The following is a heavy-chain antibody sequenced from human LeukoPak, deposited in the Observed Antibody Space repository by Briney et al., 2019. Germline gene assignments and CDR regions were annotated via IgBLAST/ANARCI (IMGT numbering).Heavy chain of an antibody. Sequence: GGSLRLSCTASGFTFGDYAMSWVRQAPGKGLEWVGSIRSKAYGGTTEYAASVKGRLTISRDDSKSIAYLQMNSLKTEDTAVYYCTREGDSGWYGGYFDYWGQGTLVTVSS. J-gene: IGHJ4*02. CDR3: TREGDSGWYGGYFDY. D-gene: IGHD6-19*01. V-gene: IGHV3-49*04. CDR1: GFTFGDYA. CDR2: IRSKAYGGTT.